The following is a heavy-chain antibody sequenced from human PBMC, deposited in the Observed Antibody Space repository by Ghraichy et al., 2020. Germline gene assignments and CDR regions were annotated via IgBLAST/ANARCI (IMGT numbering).Heavy chain of an antibody. J-gene: IGHJ6*02. CDR1: GFTFSSYW. CDR2: INSDGSST. Sequence: GGSLRLSCAASGFTFSSYWMHWVRQAPGKGLVWVSRINSDGSSTSYADSVKGRFTISRDNAKNTLYLQMNSLRAEDTAVYYCARSNILYYYYGMDVWGQGTTVTVSS. D-gene: IGHD2/OR15-2a*01. CDR3: ARSNILYYYYGMDV. V-gene: IGHV3-74*01.